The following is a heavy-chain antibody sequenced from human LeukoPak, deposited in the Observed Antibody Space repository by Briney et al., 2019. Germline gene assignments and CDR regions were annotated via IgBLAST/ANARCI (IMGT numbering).Heavy chain of an antibody. J-gene: IGHJ3*02. CDR1: GYTFTDYY. CDR2: INHNSGGT. Sequence: GASVKVSCKASGYTFTDYYMHWVRQAPGQGLEWMGRINHNSGGTNYAQKFQGRVTMTRDTAISTAYMELSRLRSDDTAVYYCARDKGGMITFGGVIVTDAFDIWGQGTMVTVSS. D-gene: IGHD3-16*02. CDR3: ARDKGGMITFGGVIVTDAFDI. V-gene: IGHV1-2*06.